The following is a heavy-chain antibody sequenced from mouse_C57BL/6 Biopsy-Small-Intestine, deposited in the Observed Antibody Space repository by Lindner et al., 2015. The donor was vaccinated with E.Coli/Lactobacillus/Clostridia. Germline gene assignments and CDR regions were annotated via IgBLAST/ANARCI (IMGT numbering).Heavy chain of an antibody. CDR1: GYTFTSYW. CDR3: ARHEGIRYGYFDV. J-gene: IGHJ1*03. Sequence: VQLQESGAELAKPGASVKLSCKASGYTFTSYWMHWVKQRPGQGLEWIGYINPSSGYTKYNQKFKDKATLTADKSSSTVYMELSRLTSEDSAVYFCARHEGIRYGYFDVWGTGTTVTVSS. V-gene: IGHV1-7*01. CDR2: INPSSGYT. D-gene: IGHD1-1*01.